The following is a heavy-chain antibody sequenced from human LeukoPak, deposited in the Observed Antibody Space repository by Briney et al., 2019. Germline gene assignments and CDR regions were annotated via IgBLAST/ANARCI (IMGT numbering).Heavy chain of an antibody. CDR2: IYYSGNT. J-gene: IGHJ4*02. CDR3: ARGGPYYFDY. CDR1: GGSVSSGSYY. Sequence: SETLSLTCTVSGGSVSSGSYYWSWIRQPPGKGLEWIGYIYYSGNTNYNPSLKSRVTISVDTSKNQFSLKLSSVTAADTAVYYCARGGPYYFDYWGQGTLVTVSS. V-gene: IGHV4-61*01.